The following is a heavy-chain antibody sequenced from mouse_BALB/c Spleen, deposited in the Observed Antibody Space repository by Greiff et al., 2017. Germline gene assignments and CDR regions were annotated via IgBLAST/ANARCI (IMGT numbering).Heavy chain of an antibody. Sequence: EVKVVESGGGLVQPGGSLKLSCAASGFTFSSYTMSWVRQTPEKRLEWVAYISNGGGSTYYPDTVKGRFTISRDNAKNTLYLQMSSLKSEDTAMYYCARHGRYGSSYGYFDYWGQGTTLTVSS. CDR1: GFTFSSYT. V-gene: IGHV5-12-2*01. J-gene: IGHJ2*01. CDR2: ISNGGGST. CDR3: ARHGRYGSSYGYFDY. D-gene: IGHD1-1*01.